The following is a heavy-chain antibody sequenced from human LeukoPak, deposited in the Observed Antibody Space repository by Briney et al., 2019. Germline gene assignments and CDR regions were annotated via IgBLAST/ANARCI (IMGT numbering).Heavy chain of an antibody. CDR2: IYYSGST. CDR1: GGSISNFY. D-gene: IGHD6-6*01. Sequence: SETLSLTCTVSGGSISNFYWGWVRQPPGKGLEWIGYIYYSGSTNYSPSLKSRVTISVDMSKNQFSLKLSSVTAADTAVYYCARRGIAARGAFDIWGQGTMLTVSS. J-gene: IGHJ3*02. V-gene: IGHV4-59*08. CDR3: ARRGIAARGAFDI.